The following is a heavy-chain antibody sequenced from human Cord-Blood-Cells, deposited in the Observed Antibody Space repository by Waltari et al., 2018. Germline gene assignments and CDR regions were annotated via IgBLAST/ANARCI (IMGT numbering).Heavy chain of an antibody. CDR3: ARTLYDSSGYYSDAFDI. CDR2: INHSGST. V-gene: IGHV4-34*01. Sequence: QVQLQQWGAGLLKPSETLSLTCAVYGGSFSGYYWSWIRQSPGKGLEWIGEINHSGSTNYNPSLKSRVTISVDTSKNQFSLKLSSVTAADTAVYYCARTLYDSSGYYSDAFDIWGQGTMVTVSS. D-gene: IGHD3-22*01. CDR1: GGSFSGYY. J-gene: IGHJ3*02.